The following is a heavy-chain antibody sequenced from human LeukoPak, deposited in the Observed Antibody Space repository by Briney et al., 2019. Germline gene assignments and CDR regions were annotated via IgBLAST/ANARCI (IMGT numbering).Heavy chain of an antibody. V-gene: IGHV1-2*02. J-gene: IGHJ5*02. CDR3: ARDLGSSWYFGWFDP. Sequence: GASVKVSCKASGYTFTGYYMHWVRQAPGQGLEWMAWINPNSGGTNYAQKFQGRVTMTRDTSISTASMELSSLRSDDTAVYYCARDLGSSWYFGWFDPWGQGTLVTVSS. D-gene: IGHD6-13*01. CDR1: GYTFTGYY. CDR2: INPNSGGT.